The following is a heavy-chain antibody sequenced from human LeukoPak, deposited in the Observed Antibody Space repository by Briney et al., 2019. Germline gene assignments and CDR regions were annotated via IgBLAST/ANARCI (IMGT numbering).Heavy chain of an antibody. CDR1: GGSISSYY. CDR3: ARHASGGDNGKFDY. J-gene: IGHJ4*02. CDR2: IYYSGST. D-gene: IGHD2-21*02. Sequence: SETLSLTCTVSGGSISSYYWSWIRQPPGKGLEWIGYIYYSGSTNYNPSLKSRVTISVDTSKNQLSLKLSSLTAADTAVYYCARHASGGDNGKFDYWGQGTLVTVSS. V-gene: IGHV4-59*08.